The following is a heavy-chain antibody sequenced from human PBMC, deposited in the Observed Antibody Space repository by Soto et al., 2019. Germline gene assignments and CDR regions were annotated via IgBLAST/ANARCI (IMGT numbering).Heavy chain of an antibody. D-gene: IGHD2-15*01. Sequence: QVQLVESGGGVVQPGRSLRLSCAASGFTFSSYAMYWVRQPPGKGLEWVAEIWYDGDNKYYADSVKGRFTISSDNSANTVFLQMDSLRAEDTAVYYCAREYSLAVVLPGYWGQGTLVTVSS. CDR1: GFTFSSYA. J-gene: IGHJ4*02. V-gene: IGHV3-33*01. CDR2: IWYDGDNK. CDR3: AREYSLAVVLPGY.